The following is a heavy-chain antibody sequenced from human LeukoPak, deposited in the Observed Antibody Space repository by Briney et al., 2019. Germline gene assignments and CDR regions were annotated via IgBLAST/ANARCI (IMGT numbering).Heavy chain of an antibody. V-gene: IGHV3-48*01. Sequence: GGSLRLSCAASGFTFSSYSMNWVRQAPGKGLEWVSYISSSSSTIYYADSVKGRFTISRDNAKNSLYLQMNSLRAEDTAVYYCARAGGSTVSHSDYWGQGTLVTVSS. CDR2: ISSSSSTI. CDR3: ARAGGSTVSHSDY. CDR1: GFTFSSYS. J-gene: IGHJ4*02. D-gene: IGHD4-17*01.